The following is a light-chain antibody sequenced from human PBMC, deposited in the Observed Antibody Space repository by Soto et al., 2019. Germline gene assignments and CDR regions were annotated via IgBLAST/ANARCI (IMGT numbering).Light chain of an antibody. CDR1: NIGSKS. J-gene: IGLJ1*01. V-gene: IGLV3-21*02. CDR2: DDN. Sequence: SYELTQPPSVSVAPGQTARISCGGNNIGSKSVHWFQQKPGQAPVLVVYDDNDRPSGIPERFSGSNSGNTATLTSSRVEAGDEADYYCQVWDSMSDHFVFGTGTKLTVL. CDR3: QVWDSMSDHFV.